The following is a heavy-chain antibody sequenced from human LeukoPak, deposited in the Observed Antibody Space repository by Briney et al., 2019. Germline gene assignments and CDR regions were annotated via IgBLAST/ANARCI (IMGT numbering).Heavy chain of an antibody. CDR3: ARLGSGWPFDY. D-gene: IGHD6-25*01. CDR1: GGSISSYY. V-gene: IGHV4-4*09. CDR2: IYASGIT. J-gene: IGHJ4*02. Sequence: SETLSLTCTVSGGSISSYYWSWIRQPPGKGLEWIGGIYASGITNYNPSLKSRVTISVDTSKNQFSLKLTSVTAADTAVYYCARLGSGWPFDYWGQGTLVTVSS.